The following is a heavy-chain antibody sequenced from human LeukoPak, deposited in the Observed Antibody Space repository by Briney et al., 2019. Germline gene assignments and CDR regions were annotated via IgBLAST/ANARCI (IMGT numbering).Heavy chain of an antibody. D-gene: IGHD6-13*01. CDR1: GFSLSISGVG. J-gene: IGHJ5*02. V-gene: IGHV2-5*01. CDR3: AHSFRYSSSWYDPNWFDP. Sequence: SGPTLAKPTQTLTLTCTFSGFSLSISGVGVGWIRQPPGKALEWLALIYWNDDKRYSPSLKSRLTITKDTSKNQVVLTMTNMDPVDTATYYCAHSFRYSSSWYDPNWFDPWGQGTLVTVSS. CDR2: IYWNDDK.